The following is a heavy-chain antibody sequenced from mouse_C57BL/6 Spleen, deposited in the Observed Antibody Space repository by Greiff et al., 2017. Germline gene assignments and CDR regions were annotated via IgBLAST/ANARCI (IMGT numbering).Heavy chain of an antibody. Sequence: VQLQQSGPVLVKPGASVKMSCKASGYTFTDYYMNWVKQSHGKSLEWIGVINPYNGGTSYNQKFKGKATLTVDKSSSTAYMELNSLTSEDSAVYYCARGGAPGAMDYWGQGTSVTVSS. D-gene: IGHD4-1*01. V-gene: IGHV1-19*01. J-gene: IGHJ4*01. CDR1: GYTFTDYY. CDR2: INPYNGGT. CDR3: ARGGAPGAMDY.